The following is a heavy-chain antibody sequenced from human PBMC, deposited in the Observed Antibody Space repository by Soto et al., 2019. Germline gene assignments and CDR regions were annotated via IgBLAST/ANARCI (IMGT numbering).Heavy chain of an antibody. Sequence: QEQRVQSGAEVKKPGSSVKVSCKASGGIFSSYAISWVRQAPGQGLEWMGGIIPIFGTANYAEKFQGRVTMTADESTTAAYLDLSILTSEDAAIYYWARGGSGYVWFSACWSQSTLFTVSS. V-gene: IGHV1-69*01. CDR2: IIPIFGTA. J-gene: IGHJ1*01. D-gene: IGHD3-22*01. CDR3: ARGGSGYVWFSAC. CDR1: GGIFSSYA.